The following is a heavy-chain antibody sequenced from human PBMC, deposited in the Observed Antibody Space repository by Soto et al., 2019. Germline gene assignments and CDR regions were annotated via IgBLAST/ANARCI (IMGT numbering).Heavy chain of an antibody. CDR3: ARIRVNWNYEEYYYYGMDV. D-gene: IGHD1-7*01. CDR1: GFSLSTSVMC. Sequence: SGPTLVNPTQTLTLTCTFSGFSLSTSVMCVSWIRQPPGKALEWLARIDWDDDKYYSTSLKTRLTISKDTSKNQVVLTMTNMDPVDTATYYCARIRVNWNYEEYYYYGMDVWRQRTTVIGSS. J-gene: IGHJ6*01. CDR2: IDWDDDK. V-gene: IGHV2-70*11.